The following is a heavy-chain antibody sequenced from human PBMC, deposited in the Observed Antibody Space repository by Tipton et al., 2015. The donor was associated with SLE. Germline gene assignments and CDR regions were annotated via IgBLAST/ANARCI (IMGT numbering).Heavy chain of an antibody. CDR1: GGSISSGSYY. V-gene: IGHV4-61*02. J-gene: IGHJ3*02. Sequence: TLSLTCTVSGGSISSGSYYWSWIRQPAGKGLEWIGRIYTSGSTNYNPSLKSRVTISVDTSKNQFSLKLSSVTAADTAVYYCAREQEQPCAFDIWGQGTMVTVSS. CDR3: AREQEQPCAFDI. CDR2: IYTSGST. D-gene: IGHD6-13*01.